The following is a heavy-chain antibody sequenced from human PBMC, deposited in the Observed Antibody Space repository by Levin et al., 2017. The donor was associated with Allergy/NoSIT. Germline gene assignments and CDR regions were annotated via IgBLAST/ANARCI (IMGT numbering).Heavy chain of an antibody. V-gene: IGHV3-30-3*01. CDR3: ARDKVGHLYGMDV. J-gene: IGHJ6*02. D-gene: IGHD1-26*01. CDR1: GFTFNSFP. CDR2: ISYDGGSQ. Sequence: GGSLRLSCEASGFTFNSFPLHWVRQAPGRGLEWLALISYDGGSQYYADSVKGRFTISRENSKNTLSLQMNSLTSKDTAVYYCARDKVGHLYGMDVWGPGTTVIVS.